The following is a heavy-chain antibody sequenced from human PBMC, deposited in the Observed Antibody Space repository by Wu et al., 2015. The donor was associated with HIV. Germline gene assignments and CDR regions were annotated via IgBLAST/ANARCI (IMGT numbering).Heavy chain of an antibody. J-gene: IGHJ5*02. D-gene: IGHD6-13*01. CDR1: GYIFSGYY. CDR3: ARDLYGGGIAAADTLGWFDP. V-gene: IGHV1-2*02. Sequence: QVQLVQSGAEVKKPGASVKVSCKASGYIFSGYYMHWVRQAPGQGLEWMGWINPNSGGTNYAQKFQGRVTMTRDTSISTAYMELSRLKSDDTAVYYCARDLYGGGIAAADTLGWFDPWGQGTLVTVSS. CDR2: INPNSGGT.